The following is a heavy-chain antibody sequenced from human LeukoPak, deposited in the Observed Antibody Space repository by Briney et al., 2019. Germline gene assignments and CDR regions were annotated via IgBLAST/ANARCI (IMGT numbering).Heavy chain of an antibody. J-gene: IGHJ4*02. Sequence: PSETLSLTCTVSGGSISSRYWSWIRQPPGKGLEWIGYIYYSGSTNYNPSLKSRVTISVDTSKNQFSLKLSSVTAADTAVYYCAKTLAAAGSFDYWGQGTLVTVSS. V-gene: IGHV4-59*11. CDR1: GGSISSRY. CDR3: AKTLAAAGSFDY. CDR2: IYYSGST. D-gene: IGHD6-13*01.